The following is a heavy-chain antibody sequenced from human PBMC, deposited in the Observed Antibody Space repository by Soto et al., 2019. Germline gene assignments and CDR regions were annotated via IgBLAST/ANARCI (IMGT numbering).Heavy chain of an antibody. CDR1: GGSFSGYY. Sequence: SETLSRTCAVYGGSFSGYYWSWIRQPPGKGLEWIGEINHSGSTNYNPSLKSRVTISVDTSKNQFSLKLSSVTAADTAVYYCARRSGTYSTRTNWFDPWGQGTLVTVSS. CDR2: INHSGST. D-gene: IGHD1-26*01. V-gene: IGHV4-34*01. J-gene: IGHJ5*02. CDR3: ARRSGTYSTRTNWFDP.